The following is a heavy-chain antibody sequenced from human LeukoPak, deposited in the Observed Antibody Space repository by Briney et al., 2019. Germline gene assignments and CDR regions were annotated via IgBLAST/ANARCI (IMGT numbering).Heavy chain of an antibody. Sequence: SETLSLTCTVSGGSISSYYWSWLRQPPGEGLEWIGYIYYSGSTNYNPSLESRVTISVDTSKNKFSLKLSSVTAADTAVYYCARDRRTRSTPNDAFDIWGQGTMVTVSS. V-gene: IGHV4-59*01. CDR1: GGSISSYY. J-gene: IGHJ3*02. CDR3: ARDRRTRSTPNDAFDI. D-gene: IGHD1-14*01. CDR2: IYYSGST.